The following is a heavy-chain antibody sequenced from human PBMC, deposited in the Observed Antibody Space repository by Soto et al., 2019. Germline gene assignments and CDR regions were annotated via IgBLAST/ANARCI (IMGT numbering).Heavy chain of an antibody. J-gene: IGHJ4*02. V-gene: IGHV4-34*01. CDR2: INHSGST. Sequence: QVQLQQWGAGLLKPSETLSLTCAVYGGSFSGYYWSWIRQPPGKGLEWNGEINHSGSTNYTPSLKSXXTXSXXTPKHQVTSKLSSVTAAGTAVYYCARGHRDRGFDYWGQGTLVTVSS. CDR1: GGSFSGYY. D-gene: IGHD2-15*01. CDR3: ARGHRDRGFDY.